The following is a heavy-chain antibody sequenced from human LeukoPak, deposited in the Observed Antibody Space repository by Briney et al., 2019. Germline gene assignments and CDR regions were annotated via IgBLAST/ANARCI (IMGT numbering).Heavy chain of an antibody. J-gene: IGHJ4*02. V-gene: IGHV3-66*04. CDR1: VFTVSSNY. CDR2: IYSGGST. D-gene: IGHD4/OR15-4a*01. Sequence: GSLRLSCAASVFTVSSNYMSWVRQAPGKGLEWVSVIYSGGSTYYADSVKGRFTISRDNSKNTLYLQMNSLRAEDTAVYYCARRAGAYSHPYDYWGQGTLVTVSS. CDR3: ARRAGAYSHPYDY.